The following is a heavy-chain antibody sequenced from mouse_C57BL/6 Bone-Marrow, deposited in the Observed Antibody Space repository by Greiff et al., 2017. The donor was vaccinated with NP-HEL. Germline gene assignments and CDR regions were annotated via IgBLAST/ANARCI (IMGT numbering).Heavy chain of an antibody. D-gene: IGHD1-1*01. CDR1: GFTFSDYG. CDR3: AILITTVVAHFDY. V-gene: IGHV5-17*01. Sequence: EVQGVESGGGLVKPGGSLKLSCAASGFTFSDYGMHWVRQAPEKGLEWVAYISSGSSTIYYADTVKGRFTISRDNAKNTLFLQMTSLRSEDTAMYYCAILITTVVAHFDYWGQGTTLTVSS. J-gene: IGHJ2*01. CDR2: ISSGSSTI.